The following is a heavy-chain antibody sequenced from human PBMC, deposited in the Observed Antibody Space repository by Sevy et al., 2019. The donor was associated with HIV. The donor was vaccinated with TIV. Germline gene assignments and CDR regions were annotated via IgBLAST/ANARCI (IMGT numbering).Heavy chain of an antibody. CDR3: AHETFGRFES. Sequence: GGSLRLSCAASGFSFGANWMNWVRQAPGKGLEWVANIKGDGSDKHYVDSVEGRFTISRDNAKNVLYLQMNSLRVEDTAVYYCAHETFGRFESWGQGTLVTVS. CDR1: GFSFGANW. CDR2: IKGDGSDK. D-gene: IGHD3-16*01. V-gene: IGHV3-7*01. J-gene: IGHJ4*02.